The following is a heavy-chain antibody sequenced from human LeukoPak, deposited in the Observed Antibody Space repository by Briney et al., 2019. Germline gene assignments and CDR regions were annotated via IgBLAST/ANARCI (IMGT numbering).Heavy chain of an antibody. CDR2: INSDGSST. CDR1: GFTFGGYW. Sequence: GGSLRLSCAASGFTFGGYWMHWVRQAPGKGLVWVSRINSDGSSTIYADSVKGRFTISRDNAENTLYLQMNSLRAEDTAVYYCARDSIEADGDFDYWGQGTLVTVSS. D-gene: IGHD6-13*01. J-gene: IGHJ4*02. V-gene: IGHV3-74*01. CDR3: ARDSIEADGDFDY.